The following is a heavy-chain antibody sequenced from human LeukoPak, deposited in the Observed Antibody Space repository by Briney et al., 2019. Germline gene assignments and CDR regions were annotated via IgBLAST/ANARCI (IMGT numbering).Heavy chain of an antibody. CDR2: ISAYNGNT. Sequence: ASVKVSCKASGYTFTSYGISWVRHAPGQGLEWMVWISAYNGNTNYAQKLQGRVTMTTDTSTSTAYMELRSLRSDDTAVYYCARILWFGEIDYWGQGTLVTVSS. V-gene: IGHV1-18*01. CDR3: ARILWFGEIDY. J-gene: IGHJ4*02. D-gene: IGHD3-10*01. CDR1: GYTFTSYG.